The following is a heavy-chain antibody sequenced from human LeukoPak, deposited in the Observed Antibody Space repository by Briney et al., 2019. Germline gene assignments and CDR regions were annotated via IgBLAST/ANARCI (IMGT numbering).Heavy chain of an antibody. V-gene: IGHV1-69*06. CDR2: IIPIFGTA. D-gene: IGHD6-13*01. J-gene: IGHJ5*02. CDR1: GGTFSSYA. CDR3: ARDPAPHLSSRSSTNWFDP. Sequence: SVKVSCKASGGTFSSYAISWVRQAPGQGLEWMGGIIPIFGTANYAQKFQGRVTITADKSTSTAYMELSSLRSEDTAVYYCARDPAPHLSSRSSTNWFDPWGQGTLVTVSS.